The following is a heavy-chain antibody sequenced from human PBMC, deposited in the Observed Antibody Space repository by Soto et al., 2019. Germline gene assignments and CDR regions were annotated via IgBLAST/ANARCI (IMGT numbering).Heavy chain of an antibody. CDR3: ARYRRFLESIDY. J-gene: IGHJ4*02. Sequence: QVQLQQWGAGLLKPSETLSLTCAVYGGSFSGYYWSWIRQPPGKGLEWIGEINHSGSTNYSPSLKSRVTISVDTSKNQFSLKQSSVTAADTAVYYCARYRRFLESIDYWGQGTLVTVSS. D-gene: IGHD3-3*01. CDR2: INHSGST. V-gene: IGHV4-34*01. CDR1: GGSFSGYY.